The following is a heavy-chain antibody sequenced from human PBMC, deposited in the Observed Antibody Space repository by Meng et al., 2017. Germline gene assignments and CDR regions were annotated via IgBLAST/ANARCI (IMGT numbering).Heavy chain of an antibody. CDR3: AAECDVLSGYYRGYYFDY. CDR2: IYTSGST. J-gene: IGHJ4*02. D-gene: IGHD3-9*01. Sequence: SETLSLTCTVSGGSISSGRYYWSWIRQPAGKGLEWIGRIYTSGSTNYNPSLKSRVTISVDTSKNQFSLKLSSVTAANTAVYCCAAECDVLSGYYRGYYFDYWGQGTLVTVSS. V-gene: IGHV4-61*02. CDR1: GGSISSGRYY.